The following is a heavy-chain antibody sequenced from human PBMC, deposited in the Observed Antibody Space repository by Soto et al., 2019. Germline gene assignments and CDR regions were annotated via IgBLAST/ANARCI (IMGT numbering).Heavy chain of an antibody. D-gene: IGHD1-1*01. CDR2: IRSKANNYAT. J-gene: IGHJ4*02. CDR3: ARQSLYTYGPDY. Sequence: GGSLRLSCAASGFTFSDSAIHWVRQASGKGLEWVGRIRSKANNYATGYAASVKGRFTISRDESKNTAYLQMNSLKSEDTAVYYCARQSLYTYGPDYWGQGTLVTVSS. V-gene: IGHV3-73*01. CDR1: GFTFSDSA.